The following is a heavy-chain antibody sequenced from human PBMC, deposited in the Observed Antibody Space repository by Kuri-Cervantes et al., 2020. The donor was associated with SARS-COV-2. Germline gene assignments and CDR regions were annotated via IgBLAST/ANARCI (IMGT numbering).Heavy chain of an antibody. D-gene: IGHD4-17*01. CDR1: GGSFSGYY. Sequence: SQTLSLTCAVYGGSFSGYYWSWIRQPPGKGLEWIGEINHSGSTNYNPSLKSRVTISADTSKNQFSLKLSSVTAADTAVYYCARGRSTVTTLYFDLWGRGTLVTVSS. J-gene: IGHJ2*01. CDR3: ARGRSTVTTLYFDL. V-gene: IGHV4-34*01. CDR2: INHSGST.